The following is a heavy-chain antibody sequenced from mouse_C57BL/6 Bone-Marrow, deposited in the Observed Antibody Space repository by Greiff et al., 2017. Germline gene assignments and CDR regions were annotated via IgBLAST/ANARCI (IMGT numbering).Heavy chain of an antibody. CDR2: IDPSDSET. V-gene: IGHV1-52*01. D-gene: IGHD2-3*01. CDR1: GYTFTSYW. Sequence: QVQLKQPGAELVRPGSSVKLSCKASGYTFTSYWMHWVKQRPIQGLEWIGNIDPSDSETHYNQKFKDKATLTVDKSSSTAYMKLSSLTSEDSAVYYCARPIYDGYYWYFDVWGTGTTVTVSS. J-gene: IGHJ1*03. CDR3: ARPIYDGYYWYFDV.